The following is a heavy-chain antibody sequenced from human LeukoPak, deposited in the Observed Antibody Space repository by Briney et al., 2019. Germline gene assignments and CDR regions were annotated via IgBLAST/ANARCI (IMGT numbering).Heavy chain of an antibody. V-gene: IGHV3-30*04. CDR3: ATDGFITMVRGVNCPDY. Sequence: GGSLRLSCAASGFTFSSYAMHWVRQAPGKGLEWVAVISYDGSNKYYADSVKGRFTISRDNSENTLYLQMNSLRAEDTAVYYCATDGFITMVRGVNCPDYWGQGTLVTVSS. CDR2: ISYDGSNK. CDR1: GFTFSSYA. D-gene: IGHD3-10*01. J-gene: IGHJ4*02.